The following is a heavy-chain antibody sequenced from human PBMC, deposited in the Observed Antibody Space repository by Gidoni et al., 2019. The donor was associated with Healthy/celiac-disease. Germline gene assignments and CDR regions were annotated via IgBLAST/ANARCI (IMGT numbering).Heavy chain of an antibody. CDR2: IRAYNGNT. V-gene: IGHV1-18*01. J-gene: IGHJ6*02. D-gene: IGHD3-10*01. CDR3: ARDQVGALRHSMVQGVLPYYYYYGMDV. CDR1: GYTFTSYG. Sequence: QVQLVQSGAEVKKPGASVKVSCKASGYTFTSYGISWVRQAPGQGLEWMGWIRAYNGNTNYAQKLQGRVTMTTDTSTSTAYMELRSLRSDDTAVYYCARDQVGALRHSMVQGVLPYYYYYGMDVWGQGTTVTVSS.